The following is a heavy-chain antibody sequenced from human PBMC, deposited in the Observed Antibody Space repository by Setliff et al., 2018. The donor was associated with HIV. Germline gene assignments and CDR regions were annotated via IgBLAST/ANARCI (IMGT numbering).Heavy chain of an antibody. D-gene: IGHD6-19*01. V-gene: IGHV3-11*04. J-gene: IGHJ3*02. Sequence: GGSLRLSCAVSGFTFSDYYMSWIRQTPGKELEWISHISKSGSSIYYADSVKGRFTISRDNAKNSLYLQMNSLRAEDTAVYYCARDAVSSFDPWAFDIWGQGTMVTVSS. CDR3: ARDAVSSFDPWAFDI. CDR2: ISKSGSSI. CDR1: GFTFSDYY.